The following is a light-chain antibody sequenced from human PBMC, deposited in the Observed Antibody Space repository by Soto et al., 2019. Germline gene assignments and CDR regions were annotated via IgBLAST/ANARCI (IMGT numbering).Light chain of an antibody. V-gene: IGKV4-1*01. CDR1: QSVLYSSNNKNY. CDR3: QQYYSTPS. CDR2: WAS. Sequence: DIVMTQSPDSLAVSLGERATINCKSSQSVLYSSNNKNYLAWYQQKPGQPPKLLIYWASTRESGVPDRFSGSGSGTDFTLTISSLQAEDVAVYYCQQYYSTPSFGP. J-gene: IGKJ3*01.